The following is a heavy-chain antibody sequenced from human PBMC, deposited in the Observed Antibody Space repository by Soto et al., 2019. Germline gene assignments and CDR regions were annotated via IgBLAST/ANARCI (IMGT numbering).Heavy chain of an antibody. CDR3: AKWGEDDCSGGSCPSWLFDY. J-gene: IGHJ4*02. V-gene: IGHV3-30*18. CDR2: ISYDGSNK. Sequence: QVQLVESGGGVVQPGRSLRLSCAASGFTFSSYGMHWVRQAPGKGLEWVAVISYDGSNKYYADSVKGRFTISRDNPKNSLEPQMNSLRAEETAVYYCAKWGEDDCSGGSCPSWLFDYWGQGTLGTVSS. CDR1: GFTFSSYG. D-gene: IGHD2-15*01.